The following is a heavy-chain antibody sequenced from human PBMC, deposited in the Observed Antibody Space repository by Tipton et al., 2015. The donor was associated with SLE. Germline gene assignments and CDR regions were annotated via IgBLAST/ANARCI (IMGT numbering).Heavy chain of an antibody. CDR1: GGSISSSSYY. Sequence: TLSLTCTVSGGSISSSSYYWGWIRQPPGKGLEWIGSIYYSGSTYYNPSLKSRVTISVDTSKNQFSLKLSSVTAADTAVYYCARRTLLRITMVRGVWTDAFDIWGQGTMVTVSS. J-gene: IGHJ3*02. CDR3: ARRTLLRITMVRGVWTDAFDI. V-gene: IGHV4-39*01. D-gene: IGHD3-10*01. CDR2: IYYSGST.